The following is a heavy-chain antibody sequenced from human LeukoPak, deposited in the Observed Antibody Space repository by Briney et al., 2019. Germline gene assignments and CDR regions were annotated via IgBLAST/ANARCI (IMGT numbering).Heavy chain of an antibody. Sequence: ASVKVSCKASGYTFTSYDINWVRQATGQGLEWMGWMNPNSGNTGYAQKFQGRVTITRNTSISTAYMELSSLRPEDTAVYYCARARGGSSWYSGYYYYYMDVWGKGTTVTVSS. D-gene: IGHD6-13*01. J-gene: IGHJ6*03. CDR2: MNPNSGNT. V-gene: IGHV1-8*03. CDR3: ARARGGSSWYSGYYYYYMDV. CDR1: GYTFTSYD.